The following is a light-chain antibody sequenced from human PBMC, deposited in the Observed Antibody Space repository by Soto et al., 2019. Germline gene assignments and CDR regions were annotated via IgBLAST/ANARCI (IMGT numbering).Light chain of an antibody. J-gene: IGKJ4*01. CDR2: EVS. CDR3: MQATQPLLT. V-gene: IGKV2-29*03. Sequence: DIVMTQAPLSLSVTPGQPASISCKSSQSLLHSDGKTYLSWYLQKPGQPPQLLMYEVSIRFSGXPDRFRGSGSGTDFTLSISRMEAADVGIYYCMQATQPLLTFGGGTXX. CDR1: QSLLHSDGKTY.